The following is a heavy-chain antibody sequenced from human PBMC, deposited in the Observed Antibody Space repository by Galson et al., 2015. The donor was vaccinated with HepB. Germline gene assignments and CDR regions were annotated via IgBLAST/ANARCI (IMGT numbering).Heavy chain of an antibody. Sequence: SLRLSCAASGFTFCSYAMHWVRQAPGKGLEWMAVISYDGSNKNYADSVNGRYTISRDNSKNTLYLQVNSLQADDTAVYYCARAGYKANGGYSHYWGQGTLVTVSS. V-gene: IGHV3-30-3*01. J-gene: IGHJ4*02. CDR1: GFTFCSYA. D-gene: IGHD3-22*01. CDR3: ARAGYKANGGYSHY. CDR2: ISYDGSNK.